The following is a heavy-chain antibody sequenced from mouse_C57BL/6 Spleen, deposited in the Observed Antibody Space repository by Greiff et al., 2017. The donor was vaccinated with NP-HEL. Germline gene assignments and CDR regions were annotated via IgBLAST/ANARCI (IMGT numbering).Heavy chain of an antibody. Sequence: EVKLMESGGGLVKPGGSLKLSCAASGFTFSSYAMSWVRQTPEKRLAWVATISDGGSYTYYPDNVQGRFTISRDNAKHNLYLQMSHLKSEDTAMYYCARDGMAGTPAWFAYWGQGTLVTVSA. CDR3: ARDGMAGTPAWFAY. J-gene: IGHJ3*01. V-gene: IGHV5-4*01. D-gene: IGHD4-1*01. CDR2: ISDGGSYT. CDR1: GFTFSSYA.